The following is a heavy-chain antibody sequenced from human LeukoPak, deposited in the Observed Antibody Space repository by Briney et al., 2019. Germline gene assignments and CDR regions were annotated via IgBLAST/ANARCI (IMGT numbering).Heavy chain of an antibody. CDR3: ARSGDSSGYYEDH. CDR2: INTDGTTI. CDR1: GFTLSSHW. J-gene: IGHJ4*02. Sequence: PGGSLRLSCAASGFTLSSHWMHWVRQAPGKGLVWVSLINTDGTTITYADSVKGRFTISRDNAKNTLYLQMNSLRAEDTAVYYCARSGDSSGYYEDHWGQGILVTVSS. V-gene: IGHV3-74*03. D-gene: IGHD3-22*01.